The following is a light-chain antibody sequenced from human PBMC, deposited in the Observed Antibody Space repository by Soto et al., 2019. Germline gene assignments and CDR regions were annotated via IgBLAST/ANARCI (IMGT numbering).Light chain of an antibody. CDR2: EVS. V-gene: IGLV2-18*02. J-gene: IGLJ1*01. CDR1: SSDVGSYNR. Sequence: QSVLTQPPSVSGSPGQSVTISCTGTSSDVGSYNRVSWYQQPPGTAPKVMIYEVSNRPSGVPDRFSGSKSGNTASLTISRLQPEDEADYYCYSFTSSNTYVYGTRTKVTVL. CDR3: YSFTSSNTYV.